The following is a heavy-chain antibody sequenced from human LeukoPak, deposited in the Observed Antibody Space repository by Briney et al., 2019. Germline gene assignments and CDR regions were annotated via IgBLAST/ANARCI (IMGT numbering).Heavy chain of an antibody. CDR3: ARSYCSGGSCYVLDY. CDR2: ISNGVSTR. D-gene: IGHD2-15*01. CDR1: GFTFWSYE. J-gene: IGHJ4*02. V-gene: IGHV3-48*03. Sequence: LPGGSLRLSCAASGFTFWSYEMNWGRQAPGKGLEWVAYISNGVSTRYYADAVRGRFTISRDNAKKSLYLQMNSLRAEDTSVYYYARSYCSGGSCYVLDYWGQGTLVTVSS.